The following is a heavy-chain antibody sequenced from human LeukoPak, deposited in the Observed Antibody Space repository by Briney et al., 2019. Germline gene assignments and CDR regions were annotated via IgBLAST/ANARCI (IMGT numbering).Heavy chain of an antibody. J-gene: IGHJ4*02. CDR2: IWYDGSNK. V-gene: IGHV3-33*06. CDR1: EFTFNIYD. Sequence: GGSLRLSCAASEFTFNIYDMHWVRQAPGKGLEWVAVIWYDGSNKYYADSVKGRFTISRDNSKNTLYLQMNSLRAEDTAVYYCAKGGSQQLVFCYFDYWGQGALVTVSS. CDR3: AKGGSQQLVFCYFDY. D-gene: IGHD6-13*01.